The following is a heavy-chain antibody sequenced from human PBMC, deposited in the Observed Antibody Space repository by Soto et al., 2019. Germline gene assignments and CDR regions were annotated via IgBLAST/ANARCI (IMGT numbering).Heavy chain of an antibody. Sequence: VGSLRLSCAASGFTFSSYAMHWVRQAPGKGLEWVAVISYDGSNKYYADSVKGRFTISRDNSKNTLYLQMNSLRAEDTAVYYCARAVVVAAAPDYWGQGTLVTVSS. D-gene: IGHD2-15*01. J-gene: IGHJ4*02. CDR1: GFTFSSYA. CDR3: ARAVVVAAAPDY. CDR2: ISYDGSNK. V-gene: IGHV3-30-3*01.